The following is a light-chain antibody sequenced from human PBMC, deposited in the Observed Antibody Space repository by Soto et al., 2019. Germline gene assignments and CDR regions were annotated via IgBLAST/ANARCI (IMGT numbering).Light chain of an antibody. CDR1: QSVSSN. Sequence: EIVMTQSPATLSVSPGERATLSCRASQSVSSNLAWYQQKPGQAPRLLIYGASTMPTGIPARFSGSGSGTEFTLTISSMQSEDFAVYYCQQNNNWPPLTFGGGTKVEIK. V-gene: IGKV3-15*01. J-gene: IGKJ4*01. CDR2: GAS. CDR3: QQNNNWPPLT.